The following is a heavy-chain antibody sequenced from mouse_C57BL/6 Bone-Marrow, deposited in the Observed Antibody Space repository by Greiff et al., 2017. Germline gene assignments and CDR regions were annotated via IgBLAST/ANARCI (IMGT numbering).Heavy chain of an antibody. Sequence: EVKLVESGGGLVQSGRSLRLSCATSGFTFSDSYMEWVRQAPGKGLEWIAASRNKANDYTTEYSASVKGRFIVSRDTSQSILYLQMNALRAEDTAIYYCARVYYGSSYWYFDVWGTGTTVTVSS. CDR3: ARVYYGSSYWYFDV. CDR1: GFTFSDSY. CDR2: SRNKANDYTT. J-gene: IGHJ1*03. V-gene: IGHV7-1*01. D-gene: IGHD1-1*01.